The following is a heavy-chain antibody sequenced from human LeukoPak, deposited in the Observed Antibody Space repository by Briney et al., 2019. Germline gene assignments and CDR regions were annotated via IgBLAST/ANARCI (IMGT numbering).Heavy chain of an antibody. Sequence: ALVKVSCKASGYTFTKYYIHWVRRAPGQGLEWMGRINPSSGTTSYPQKFQGRVTMTRDTSTSTVYVELSRLRSEDTAIYYCARDRAFAGTKEDAFDNWGQGTMVTVSS. CDR1: GYTFTKYY. CDR2: INPSSGTT. V-gene: IGHV1-46*01. CDR3: ARDRAFAGTKEDAFDN. J-gene: IGHJ3*02. D-gene: IGHD6-19*01.